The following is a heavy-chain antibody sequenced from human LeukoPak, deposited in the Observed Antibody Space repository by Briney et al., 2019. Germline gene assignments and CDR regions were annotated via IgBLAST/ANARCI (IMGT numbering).Heavy chain of an antibody. CDR3: AKITVTTGWFDP. CDR1: GFTFSTYW. CDR2: ISGSGGST. Sequence: GGSLRLSCAASGFTFSTYWMSWVRQAPGKGLEWVSAISGSGGSTYYADSVKGRFTISRDNSKNTLYLQMNSLRAEDTAVYYCAKITVTTGWFDPWGQGTLVTVSS. V-gene: IGHV3-23*01. J-gene: IGHJ5*02. D-gene: IGHD4-17*01.